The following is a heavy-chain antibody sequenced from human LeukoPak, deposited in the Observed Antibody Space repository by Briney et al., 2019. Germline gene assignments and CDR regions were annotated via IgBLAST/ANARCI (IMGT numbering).Heavy chain of an antibody. D-gene: IGHD2-2*01. Sequence: GRSLRLSCAASGFTFSSYAMHWGRQAPGKGLEWVAVISYDGSNKYYADSVKGRFTISRDNSKNTLYLQMNSLRAEDTAVYYCARCGVVPYFDYWGQGTLVTVSS. V-gene: IGHV3-30-3*01. CDR1: GFTFSSYA. J-gene: IGHJ4*02. CDR2: ISYDGSNK. CDR3: ARCGVVPYFDY.